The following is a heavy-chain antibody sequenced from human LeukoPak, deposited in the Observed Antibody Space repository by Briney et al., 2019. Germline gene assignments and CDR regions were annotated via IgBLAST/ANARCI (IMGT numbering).Heavy chain of an antibody. J-gene: IGHJ6*02. Sequence: ASVKVSCKASGGTFSSYAISWVRQAPGQGLEWMGRIIPILGIPNYAQKFQGRVTITADKSTSTAYMELSSLRSEDTAVYYCARDVWMGEMATIHHYYYGMDVWGQGTTVTVSS. CDR3: ARDVWMGEMATIHHYYYGMDV. V-gene: IGHV1-69*04. CDR1: GGTFSSYA. D-gene: IGHD5-24*01. CDR2: IIPILGIP.